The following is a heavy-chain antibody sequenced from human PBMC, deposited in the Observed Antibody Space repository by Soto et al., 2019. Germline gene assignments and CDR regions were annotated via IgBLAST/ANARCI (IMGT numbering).Heavy chain of an antibody. CDR3: AKGSRGYSGYVFDY. CDR1: GFSFGGYA. D-gene: IGHD5-12*01. J-gene: IGHJ4*02. CDR2: ISGSGSTT. V-gene: IGHV3-23*01. Sequence: PGGSLRLSCAASGFSFGGYAMNWVRQAPGKGLEWVSSISGSGSTTYYADSVRGRFTISRDNSKNTLYLQMNSLRAEDTAVYYCAKGSRGYSGYVFDYWGQGTRVTVSS.